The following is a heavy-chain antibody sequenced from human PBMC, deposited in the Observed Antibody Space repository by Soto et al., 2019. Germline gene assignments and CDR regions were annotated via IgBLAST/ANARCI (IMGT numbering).Heavy chain of an antibody. CDR1: GGTVGGYG. V-gene: IGHV3-23*01. Sequence: GGSVRRSCAGCGGTVGGYGRRWVRQAPGKGLEWVSAISGSGGSTYYADSVKGRFTISRDNSKNTLYLQMNSLRAEDTAVYYCAKGSSGWYERFDYWGQGTLVTVSS. CDR2: ISGSGGST. D-gene: IGHD6-19*01. CDR3: AKGSSGWYERFDY. J-gene: IGHJ4*02.